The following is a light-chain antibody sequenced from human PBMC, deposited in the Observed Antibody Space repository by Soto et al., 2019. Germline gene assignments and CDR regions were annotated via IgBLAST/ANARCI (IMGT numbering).Light chain of an antibody. V-gene: IGKV3-20*01. CDR1: QSVSSY. J-gene: IGKJ4*01. Sequence: EIVLTQSPVTLSLSPGERATLSCRASQSVSSYLAWYQQKPGQAPRLLIYGASSRATGIPDRFSGSGSGTDFTLTISRLEPEDFAVYYCQQYGSSPLLTFGGGTKVDIK. CDR2: GAS. CDR3: QQYGSSPLLT.